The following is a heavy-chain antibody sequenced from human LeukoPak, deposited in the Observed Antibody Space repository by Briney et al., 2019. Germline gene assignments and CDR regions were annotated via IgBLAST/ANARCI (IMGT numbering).Heavy chain of an antibody. Sequence: ASVKVSCKASGYTFTGYYMHWVRQAPGQGLEWMGWISAYNGNTNYAQKLQGRVTMTTDTSTSTAYMELRSLRSDDTAVYYCARDQSPGYSYGYYYYYYGMDVWGQGTTVTVSS. D-gene: IGHD5-18*01. CDR3: ARDQSPGYSYGYYYYYYGMDV. J-gene: IGHJ6*02. CDR2: ISAYNGNT. CDR1: GYTFTGYY. V-gene: IGHV1-18*04.